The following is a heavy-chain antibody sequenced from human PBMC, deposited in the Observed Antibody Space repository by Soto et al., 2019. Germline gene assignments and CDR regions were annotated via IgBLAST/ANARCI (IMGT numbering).Heavy chain of an antibody. D-gene: IGHD6-6*01. CDR3: AAVGRNSSSSWYHYYGMDV. J-gene: IGHJ6*02. CDR2: IVVGSGNT. Sequence: ASVKVSCKASGFTFTSSAVQWVRQARGQRLEWIGWIVVGSGNTNYAQKFQERVTITRDMSTSTAYMELSSLRSEDTAVYYCAAVGRNSSSSWYHYYGMDVWGQGTTVTVSS. V-gene: IGHV1-58*01. CDR1: GFTFTSSA.